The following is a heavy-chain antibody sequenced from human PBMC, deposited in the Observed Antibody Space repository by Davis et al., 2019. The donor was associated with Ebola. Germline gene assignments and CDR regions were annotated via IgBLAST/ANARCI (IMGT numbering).Heavy chain of an antibody. CDR2: IYPGDSDT. V-gene: IGHV5-51*01. CDR1: GYTFSNYW. D-gene: IGHD5-12*01. CDR3: ARHRPMSLGYRYFDF. Sequence: GESLKISCKGSGYTFSNYWIGWVRQMPGKGLDWMGIIYPGDSDTSYSPSFQGQVTISADKSISTAYLQWRSLKASDTAMYYCARHRPMSLGYRYFDFWGQGTLVTVSS. J-gene: IGHJ4*02.